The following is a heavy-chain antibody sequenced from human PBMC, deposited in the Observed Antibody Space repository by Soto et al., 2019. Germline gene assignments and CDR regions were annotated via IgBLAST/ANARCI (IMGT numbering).Heavy chain of an antibody. Sequence: SQTLSLTCAVYGGSFSGYYWSWIRQPPGKGLEWIGEIDHSGYTNYNPSLKSRVTISVDTSKNQLSLRLTSVTAADTAVYYCARVRDWFDPWGQGILVTVSS. CDR2: IDHSGYT. J-gene: IGHJ5*02. CDR3: ARVRDWFDP. V-gene: IGHV4-34*01. CDR1: GGSFSGYY. D-gene: IGHD3-3*01.